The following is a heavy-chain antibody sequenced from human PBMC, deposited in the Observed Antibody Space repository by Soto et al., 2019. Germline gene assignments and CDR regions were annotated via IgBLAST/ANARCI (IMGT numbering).Heavy chain of an antibody. Sequence: ASVKVSCKASGYTFTSYGISWVRQAPGQGLEWMGWISAYNGNTNYAQKRQGRVTMTTDTSTSTAYMELRSLRSDDTAVYYCARDRTGTDWFDPWGQGTLVTVSS. CDR3: ARDRTGTDWFDP. CDR1: GYTFTSYG. V-gene: IGHV1-18*04. D-gene: IGHD1-1*01. J-gene: IGHJ5*02. CDR2: ISAYNGNT.